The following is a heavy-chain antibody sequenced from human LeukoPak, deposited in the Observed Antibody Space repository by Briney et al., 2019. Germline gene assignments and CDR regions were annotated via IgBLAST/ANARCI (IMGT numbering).Heavy chain of an antibody. CDR2: ISGSGGST. J-gene: IGHJ6*03. D-gene: IGHD3-22*01. CDR3: AKVSYYDSSGQSNHYYYMDV. CDR1: GFTISSYA. V-gene: IGHV3-23*01. Sequence: PGGSLRPSCAASGFTISSYAMSWVRQAPGKGLEWVSAISGSGGSTYYADSVKGRFTISRDNSKNTLYLQMNSLRAEDTAVYYCAKVSYYDSSGQSNHYYYMDVWGKGTTVTVSS.